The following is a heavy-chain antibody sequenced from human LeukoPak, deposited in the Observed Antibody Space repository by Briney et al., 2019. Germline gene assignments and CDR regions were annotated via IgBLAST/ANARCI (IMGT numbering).Heavy chain of an antibody. V-gene: IGHV3-23*01. J-gene: IGHJ4*02. Sequence: PGGSLRLSCEASGFAFSFFAMSWLRQAPGKGLEWVSSLSDNGGATYYADSVKGRFTISRDNSKNTLYLRMNSLRAEDTAVYYCAKFRSTSGSYPLDYWGQGTLVTVSS. CDR1: GFAFSFFA. CDR2: LSDNGGAT. CDR3: AKFRSTSGSYPLDY. D-gene: IGHD1-26*01.